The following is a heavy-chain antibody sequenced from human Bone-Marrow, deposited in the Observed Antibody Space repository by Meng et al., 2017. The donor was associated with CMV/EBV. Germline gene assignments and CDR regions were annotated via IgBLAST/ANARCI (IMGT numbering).Heavy chain of an antibody. V-gene: IGHV3-30-3*01. D-gene: IGHD6-13*01. Sequence: GGSLRLSCAASAFIFSSYDMHWVRQAPGKGLEWVAVISYDGSNKYYADSVKGRFTISRDNSKSTLNLQMNSLRAEDTAAYYCAREEQQLVLDAFDIWGQGTMVTVSS. CDR2: ISYDGSNK. CDR3: AREEQQLVLDAFDI. CDR1: AFIFSSYD. J-gene: IGHJ3*02.